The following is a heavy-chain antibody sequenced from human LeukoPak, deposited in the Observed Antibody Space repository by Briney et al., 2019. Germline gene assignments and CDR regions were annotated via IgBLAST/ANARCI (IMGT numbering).Heavy chain of an antibody. J-gene: IGHJ6*02. Sequence: GGSLRLSCAASGFTFSSYSMNWVRQAPGKGLEWVSSISSSSSYIYYADSVKGRFTISRDNAKNSLYLQMNSLRAEDTAVYYCARDAFRTPGGMDVWGQGTTVTVSS. D-gene: IGHD3-16*01. CDR1: GFTFSSYS. V-gene: IGHV3-21*01. CDR2: ISSSSSYI. CDR3: ARDAFRTPGGMDV.